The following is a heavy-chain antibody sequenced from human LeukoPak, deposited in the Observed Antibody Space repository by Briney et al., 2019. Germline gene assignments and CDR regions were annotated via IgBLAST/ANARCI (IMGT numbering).Heavy chain of an antibody. J-gene: IGHJ5*01. D-gene: IGHD6-19*01. CDR3: ARDPSSGWFNS. CDR1: GFTFSSYW. CDR2: IKQDGSEK. V-gene: IGHV3-7*01. Sequence: GGTLRLSCAASGFTFSSYWMNWVRQAPGKGLEWVANIKQDGSEKYYVDSVKGRFTISRDNAKNSLYLQMNSLRAEDTAVYYCARDPSSGWFNSWGQGTLVTVSS.